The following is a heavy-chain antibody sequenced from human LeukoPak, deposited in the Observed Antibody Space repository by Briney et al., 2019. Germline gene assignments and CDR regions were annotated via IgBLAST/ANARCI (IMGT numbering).Heavy chain of an antibody. J-gene: IGHJ4*02. D-gene: IGHD6-19*01. Sequence: GGPLKLSCAASGFTFSGSAMHWVRQASGKGLEWVGRIRSKANSYATAYAASVKGRFTISRDDSENTAYLQMNSLKTEDTAVYYCLVLAPLADYSDYWGQGTLVTVSS. CDR2: IRSKANSYAT. CDR3: LVLAPLADYSDY. V-gene: IGHV3-73*01. CDR1: GFTFSGSA.